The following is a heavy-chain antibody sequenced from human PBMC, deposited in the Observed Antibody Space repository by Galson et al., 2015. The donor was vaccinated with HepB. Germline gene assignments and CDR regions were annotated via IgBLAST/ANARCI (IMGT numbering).Heavy chain of an antibody. Sequence: SLRLSCAASGFTFSSYSTNWVRQAPGKGLEWVSSISSSSSYIYYADSVKGRFTISRDNAKNSLYLQMNSLRAEDTAVYYCARARAYYYGMDVWGQGTTVTVSS. CDR3: ARARAYYYGMDV. CDR2: ISSSSSYI. J-gene: IGHJ6*02. CDR1: GFTFSSYS. V-gene: IGHV3-21*01.